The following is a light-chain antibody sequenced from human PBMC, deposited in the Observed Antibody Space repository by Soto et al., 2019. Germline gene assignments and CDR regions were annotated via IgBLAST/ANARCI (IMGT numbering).Light chain of an antibody. J-gene: IGLJ1*01. CDR2: DVS. CDR1: SSDVGGSDY. V-gene: IGLV2-8*01. Sequence: QSALTQPPSASGSPGQSVTISCTGTSSDVGGSDYVSWYQHHPGKAPKLLIYDVSKRPSGVPDRFSGSKSVNMASLTVSGLQAEDEADYYCISHVGHSNVFGTGTKLTVL. CDR3: ISHVGHSNV.